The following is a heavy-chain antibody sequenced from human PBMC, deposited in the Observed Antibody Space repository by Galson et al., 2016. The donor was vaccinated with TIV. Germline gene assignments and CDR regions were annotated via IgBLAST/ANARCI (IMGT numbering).Heavy chain of an antibody. Sequence: ETLSLTCSVSGGSVISGDYHWGWIRQHPGKGLEWIGSMYYTGRTYYNPSLRGRVAISIDTSKNQFSLKLRSMTAADTAVYYCARDRPSGLFDNWGQGTQVTVSS. CDR3: ARDRPSGLFDN. D-gene: IGHD1-26*01. V-gene: IGHV4-39*07. CDR2: MYYTGRT. J-gene: IGHJ4*02. CDR1: GGSVISGDYH.